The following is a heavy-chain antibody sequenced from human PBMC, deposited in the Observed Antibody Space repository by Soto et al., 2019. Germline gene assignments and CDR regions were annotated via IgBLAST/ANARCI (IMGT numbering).Heavy chain of an antibody. V-gene: IGHV4-59*01. CDR3: AMSYCGGDCPSYFDY. D-gene: IGHD2-21*02. CDR2: IYYSGST. CDR1: GGSISSYY. J-gene: IGHJ4*02. Sequence: NPSETLSLTCTVSGGSISSYYWSWIRQPPGKGLEWIGYIYYSGSTNYNPSLKSRVTISVDTSKNQFSLKLSSVTAADTAVYYCAMSYCGGDCPSYFDYWGQGTLVTVSS.